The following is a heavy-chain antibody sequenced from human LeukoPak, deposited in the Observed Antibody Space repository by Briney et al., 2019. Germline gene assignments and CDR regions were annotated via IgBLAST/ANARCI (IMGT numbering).Heavy chain of an antibody. J-gene: IGHJ4*02. CDR3: ARDGLLGYFDY. Sequence: GGSLRLSCAASGFTFSNFDMSWVRQAPGKGLEWVAVISYDGSNKYYADSVKGRFTISRDNSKNTLYLQMNSLRAEDTAVYYCARDGLLGYFDYWGQGTLVTVSS. V-gene: IGHV3-30-3*01. CDR2: ISYDGSNK. CDR1: GFTFSNFD. D-gene: IGHD2-8*02.